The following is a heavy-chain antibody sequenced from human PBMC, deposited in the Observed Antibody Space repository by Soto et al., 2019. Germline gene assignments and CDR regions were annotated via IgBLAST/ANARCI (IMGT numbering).Heavy chain of an antibody. CDR1: GFTFSNAW. D-gene: IGHD6-13*01. J-gene: IGHJ6*03. CDR3: TTVSRGRIAAAGKRPYYYYYMDV. CDR2: IKSKTDGGTT. Sequence: EVHLVESGGGWVKPGGSLRLSCAASGFTFSNAWMSWVRQAPGKWLEWVGRIKSKTDGGTTDYAAPVKGRFTISRDDSKNTLYLQMNSLKTEDTAVYYCTTVSRGRIAAAGKRPYYYYYMDVWGKGTTVTVSS. V-gene: IGHV3-15*01.